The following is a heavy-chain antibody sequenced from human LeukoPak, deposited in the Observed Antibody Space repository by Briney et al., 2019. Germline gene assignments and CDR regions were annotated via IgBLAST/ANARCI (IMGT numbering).Heavy chain of an antibody. D-gene: IGHD5-12*01. CDR2: INQDGSEE. J-gene: IGHJ4*02. Sequence: GGSLRLSCAASGFTFSNYWMTWVRQAPGKGLEWVAHINQDGSEEHYMDSVKARFTISRDNAKNSLSPQTNSLRAEDTAVYYCVRDGGVSGYDLLDYWGQGTLVTVSS. CDR3: VRDGGVSGYDLLDY. CDR1: GFTFSNYW. V-gene: IGHV3-7*01.